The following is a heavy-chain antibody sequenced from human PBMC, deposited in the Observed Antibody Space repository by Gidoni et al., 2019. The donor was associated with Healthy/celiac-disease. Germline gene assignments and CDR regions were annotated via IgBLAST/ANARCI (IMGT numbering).Heavy chain of an antibody. J-gene: IGHJ6*03. CDR2: IKSKADGGTT. D-gene: IGHD1-26*01. CDR3: TTDPPGSYSAAYYYYYYRDV. Sequence: VQLAESGGALAMLGGPLRLSCAASGFTFSNACISWVRQAPGKGLGWVGRIKSKADGGTTDYAAPVKGRFTISRDDSKNTMYLQMNSLKTEDTAVYYCTTDPPGSYSAAYYYYYYRDVWGKGTTVTVSS. V-gene: IGHV3-15*02. CDR1: GFTFSNAC.